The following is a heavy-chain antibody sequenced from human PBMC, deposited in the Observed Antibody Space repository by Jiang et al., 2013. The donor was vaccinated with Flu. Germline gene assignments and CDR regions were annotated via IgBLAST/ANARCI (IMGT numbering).Heavy chain of an antibody. V-gene: IGHV4-34*01. CDR2: INHSGST. J-gene: IGHJ6*02. CDR1: GGSFSGYY. D-gene: IGHD3-3*01. CDR3: AREGGAVFGVVHGNYYYYGMDV. Sequence: GLLKPSETLSLTCAVYGGSFSGYYWSWIRQPPGKGLEWIGEINHSGSTNYNPSLKSRVTISVDTSKNQFSLKLSSVTAADTAVYYCAREGGAVFGVVHGNYYYYGMDVWGQGTTVTVSS.